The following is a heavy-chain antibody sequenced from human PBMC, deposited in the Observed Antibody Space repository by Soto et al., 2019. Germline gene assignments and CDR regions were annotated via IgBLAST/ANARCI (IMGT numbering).Heavy chain of an antibody. J-gene: IGHJ5*02. V-gene: IGHV3-23*01. CDR3: SRRAPEGFDP. CDR1: GFTFSSYA. CDR2: ISGSGGST. Sequence: GGSLRLSCAASGFTFSSYAMSWVRQAPGKGLEWVSAISGSGGSTYYADSVKGRFTISRDNSKNQLSLQVSSVTAADTAVYYCSRRAPEGFDPWGQGTLVTVSS.